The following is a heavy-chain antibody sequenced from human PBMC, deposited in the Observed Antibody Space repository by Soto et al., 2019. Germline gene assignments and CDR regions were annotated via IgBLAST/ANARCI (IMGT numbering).Heavy chain of an antibody. CDR2: NNSDGSST. Sequence: EVQLVESGGGLVKHGVSLRLSCAASGFTFSSYWMHWVCQAPGNGLVWVSRNNSDGSSTRDADSVKGRFTVSRENAKNTLYLQMNSLRDDDTAVYYCAMDYGSNSAFDYWGQGTLVTDSS. CDR3: AMDYGSNSAFDY. CDR1: GFTFSSYW. D-gene: IGHD4-17*01. J-gene: IGHJ4*02. V-gene: IGHV3-74*01.